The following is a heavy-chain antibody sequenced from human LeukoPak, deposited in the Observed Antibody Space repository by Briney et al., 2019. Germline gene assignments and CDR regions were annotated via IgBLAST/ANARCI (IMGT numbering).Heavy chain of an antibody. D-gene: IGHD1-20*01. CDR2: INHSGST. CDR1: GGSFSGYY. CDR3: AIRQINWNDPSDIDFDY. V-gene: IGHV4-34*01. Sequence: PSETLSLTCAVYGGSFSGYYWSWIRQPPGKGLEWMGEINHSGSTNYNPSLKSRVTISVDTSKNQFSLKLSSVTAADTAVYYCAIRQINWNDPSDIDFDYWGQGTLVTVSS. J-gene: IGHJ4*02.